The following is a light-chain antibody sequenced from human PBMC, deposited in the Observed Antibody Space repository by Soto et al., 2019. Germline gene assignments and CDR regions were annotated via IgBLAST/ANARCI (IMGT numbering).Light chain of an antibody. CDR2: GAS. Sequence: EIVLTQSPGTLSLSPGERATLSCRASQSVSSSYLAWYQQKPGQAPRLFIYGASSKDTGIPDRFSGSGSGTDFTLNISRLEPEDLAVYYCQQSDSSGWTFVQGTKVEIK. CDR1: QSVSSSY. J-gene: IGKJ1*01. CDR3: QQSDSSGWT. V-gene: IGKV3-20*01.